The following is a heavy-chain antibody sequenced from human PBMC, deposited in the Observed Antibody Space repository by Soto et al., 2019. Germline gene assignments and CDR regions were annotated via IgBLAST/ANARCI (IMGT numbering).Heavy chain of an antibody. D-gene: IGHD5-12*01. J-gene: IGHJ6*02. CDR3: ARRQVEMATISIYYYYGMDV. V-gene: IGHV4-39*01. CDR1: GGSISSSSYY. CDR2: IYYSGST. Sequence: SETLSLTCTVSGGSISSSSYYWGWIRQPPGKGLVWIGSIYYSGSTYYNPSLKSRVTISVDTSKNQFSLKLSSVTAADTAVYYCARRQVEMATISIYYYYGMDVWGQGTTVTSP.